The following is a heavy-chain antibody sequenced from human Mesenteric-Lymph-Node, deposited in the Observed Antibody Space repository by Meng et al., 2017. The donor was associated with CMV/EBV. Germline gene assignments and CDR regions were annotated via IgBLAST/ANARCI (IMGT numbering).Heavy chain of an antibody. CDR2: IYYSGTT. D-gene: IGHD3-22*01. Sequence: ITSGNYWGWIRQPPGKGLEWIGTIYYSGTTYYNPSLKSRVTISVDTSRNQLSLGLSSVTAADTAVYFCARPLYHYDSGAYYDNWFDPWGQGALVTVSS. CDR3: ARPLYHYDSGAYYDNWFDP. J-gene: IGHJ5*02. CDR1: ITSGNY. V-gene: IGHV4-39*01.